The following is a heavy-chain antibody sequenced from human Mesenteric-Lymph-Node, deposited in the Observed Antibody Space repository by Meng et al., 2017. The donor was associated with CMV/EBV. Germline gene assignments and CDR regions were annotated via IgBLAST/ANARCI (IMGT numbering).Heavy chain of an antibody. CDR1: GGSFSGYY. D-gene: IGHD6-6*01. V-gene: IGHV4-34*01. Sequence: SDTLSLTCAVYGGSFSGYYWSWIRQPPGKGLGWIGEINHSGSTNYTPSLKSRVTISVDTSKNQFSLKLSSVTAADTAVYYCARYSSSGVDYWGQGTLVTVSS. CDR3: ARYSSSGVDY. J-gene: IGHJ4*02. CDR2: INHSGST.